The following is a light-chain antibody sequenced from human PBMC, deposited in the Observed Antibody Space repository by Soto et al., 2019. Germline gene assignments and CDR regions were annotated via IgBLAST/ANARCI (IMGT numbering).Light chain of an antibody. J-gene: IGKJ2*01. Sequence: EIVLTQSPATLSVSPGEGATLSCRASQSVDSTYLAWYQQKPDQSPRLLIYATSTRAAGIPDRFSGSGSGTDFTLTISRLEPDDVAVYYCQQYDTSPPMYTFGQGTKVDIK. CDR2: ATS. CDR3: QQYDTSPPMYT. CDR1: QSVDSTY. V-gene: IGKV3-20*01.